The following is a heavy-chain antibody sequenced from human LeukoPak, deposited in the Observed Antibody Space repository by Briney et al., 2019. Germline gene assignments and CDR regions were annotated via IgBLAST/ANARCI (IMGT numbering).Heavy chain of an antibody. CDR1: GFTFSSYS. D-gene: IGHD5-12*01. CDR3: ARDRSGYNLFDY. Sequence: GGSLRLSCADSGFTFSSYSMNWVRQAPGKGLEWVSSISRSSSYIYYTDSVKGRFTISRDNAKNSLYLQMNGLRAEDTAVYYCARDRSGYNLFDYWGQGTLVTVSS. V-gene: IGHV3-21*01. CDR2: ISRSSSYI. J-gene: IGHJ4*02.